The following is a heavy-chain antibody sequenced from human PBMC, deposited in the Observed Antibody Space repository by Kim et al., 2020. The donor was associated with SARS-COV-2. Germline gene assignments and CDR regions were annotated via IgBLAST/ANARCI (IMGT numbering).Heavy chain of an antibody. D-gene: IGHD1-26*01. V-gene: IGHV3-23*01. Sequence: GGSLRLSCAASGFIFSNYAMSWVRQAPGKGLEWVSGISGSGGSLTYYADSVKGRFTISSDDSKNTVYLQMNSLRAEDTAVYYCAKQDSGSYRSLFGSFDYWGQGTLVTVSS. J-gene: IGHJ4*02. CDR2: ISGSGGSLT. CDR3: AKQDSGSYRSLFGSFDY. CDR1: GFIFSNYA.